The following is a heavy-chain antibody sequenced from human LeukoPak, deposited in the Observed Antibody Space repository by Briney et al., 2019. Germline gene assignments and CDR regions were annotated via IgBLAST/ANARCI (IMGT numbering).Heavy chain of an antibody. CDR1: GGSIISSSYY. D-gene: IGHD4-17*01. Sequence: SETLSLTCTVSGGSIISSSYYWGCIRQPPGKRQGGFGSIYYSGSTYYTPSLKSRFTISVDTSKNTLYLQLSTVTAADTAVYYSARVAPLSTKVTTGGVDYWGQGTMVTVSS. V-gene: IGHV4-39*07. J-gene: IGHJ4*01. CDR3: ARVAPLSTKVTTGGVDY. CDR2: IYYSGST.